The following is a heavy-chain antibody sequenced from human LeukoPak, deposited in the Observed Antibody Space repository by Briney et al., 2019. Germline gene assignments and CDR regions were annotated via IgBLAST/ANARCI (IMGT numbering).Heavy chain of an antibody. Sequence: PGGSLRLSCSASGFSFSSYSMNWVRQAPGKGLEWVSSISSTSSDIFHADSVKGRFTISRDNAKNSLYLQMNSLRVEDTAVYYCARGLDSSSLWGQGTLVTVSS. J-gene: IGHJ4*02. CDR1: GFSFSSYS. CDR2: ISSTSSDI. CDR3: ARGLDSSSL. D-gene: IGHD6-6*01. V-gene: IGHV3-21*01.